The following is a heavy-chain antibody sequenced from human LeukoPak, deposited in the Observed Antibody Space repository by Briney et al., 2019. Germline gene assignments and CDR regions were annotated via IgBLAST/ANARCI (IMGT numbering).Heavy chain of an antibody. CDR2: ISGSDGST. CDR3: AKFLTGTGSVDY. Sequence: PGGSLRLSCAASGFTFSSYAMSWVRQAPGKGLEWVSTISGSDGSTYYADSVKGRFTISRDNSKNTLYLQMNSLRVEDTAVYYCAKFLTGTGSVDYWGQGTLVTVSS. V-gene: IGHV3-23*01. D-gene: IGHD1-7*01. CDR1: GFTFSSYA. J-gene: IGHJ4*02.